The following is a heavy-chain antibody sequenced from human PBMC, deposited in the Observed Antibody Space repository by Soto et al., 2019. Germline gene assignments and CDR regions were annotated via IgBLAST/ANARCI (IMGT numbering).Heavy chain of an antibody. V-gene: IGHV1-2*02. D-gene: IGHD2-2*01. CDR3: AGSSCSSTPCATTY. CDR2: INPHSGGT. Sequence: QVQLVQSGAEVKKPAASVKVSCKTSGYTFTGYYIYWVLQAPGQGLEWMGWINPHSGGTDSSQKYQGRGTMTRDTSISTAYMELSRLRSDDTAVYYCAGSSCSSTPCATTYWGQGTLVTVSS. CDR1: GYTFTGYY. J-gene: IGHJ4*02.